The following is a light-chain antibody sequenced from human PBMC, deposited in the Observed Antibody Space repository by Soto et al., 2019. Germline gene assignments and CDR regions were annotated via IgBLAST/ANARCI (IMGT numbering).Light chain of an antibody. CDR3: QQYNSYSPT. Sequence: EIVLTQSPVTLSLSPGERATLSCRASQSVSSFLAWYQQKPGQAPRLLIYDTSKRATGIPARFSGSGSGTDFTLTISSLQPDDFATYYCQQYNSYSPTFGQGTKVDI. CDR1: QSVSSF. J-gene: IGKJ1*01. CDR2: DTS. V-gene: IGKV3-11*01.